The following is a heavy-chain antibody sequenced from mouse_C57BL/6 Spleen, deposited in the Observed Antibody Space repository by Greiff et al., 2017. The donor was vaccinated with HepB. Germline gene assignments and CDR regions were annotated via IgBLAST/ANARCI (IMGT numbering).Heavy chain of an antibody. Sequence: DVQLQESGPGLVKPSQSLSLTCSVTGYSITSGYYWNWIRQFPGNKLEWMGYISYDGSNNYNPSLKNRISITRDTSKNQFFLKLNSVTTEDTATYYCAREEVTDYFDYWGQGTTLTVSS. CDR3: AREEVTDYFDY. V-gene: IGHV3-6*01. CDR1: GYSITSGYY. J-gene: IGHJ2*01. D-gene: IGHD2-1*01. CDR2: ISYDGSN.